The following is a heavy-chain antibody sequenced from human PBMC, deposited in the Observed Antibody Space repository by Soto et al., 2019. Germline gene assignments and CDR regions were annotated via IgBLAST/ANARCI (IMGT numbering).Heavy chain of an antibody. J-gene: IGHJ4*02. CDR2: IWYDGSNK. Sequence: QVQLVESGGGVVQPGRSLRLSCAASGFTFSSYGMHWVRQAPGKGLEWVAVIWYDGSNKYYADSVKGRFTISRDNSKNTLYLQMNSLRAEDTAVYYCARFETAPALDYWGQGTLVTVSS. CDR1: GFTFSSYG. CDR3: ARFETAPALDY. V-gene: IGHV3-33*08. D-gene: IGHD2-2*01.